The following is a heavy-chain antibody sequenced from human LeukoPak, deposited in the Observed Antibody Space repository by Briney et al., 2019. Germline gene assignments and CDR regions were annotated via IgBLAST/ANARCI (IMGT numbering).Heavy chain of an antibody. J-gene: IGHJ6*02. CDR2: ISGTTGRT. CDR1: GFTFTSHA. Sequence: PGGSLRLSCATSGFTFTSHAMTWVRQAPGKGLEWVSGISGTTGRTFYGDSVKGRFTVSRDNSRDTLYLQMNSLIAEDAAVYFCARVACGTECYYHLDVWGQGTTVTVSS. D-gene: IGHD2-21*01. V-gene: IGHV3-23*01. CDR3: ARVACGTECYYHLDV.